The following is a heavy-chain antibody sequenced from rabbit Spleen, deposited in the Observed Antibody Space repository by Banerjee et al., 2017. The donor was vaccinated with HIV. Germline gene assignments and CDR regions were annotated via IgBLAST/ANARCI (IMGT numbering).Heavy chain of an antibody. V-gene: IGHV1S45*01. D-gene: IGHD2-1*01. J-gene: IGHJ4*01. Sequence: QEQLVESGGGLVKPEGSLKLSCTASGFFFSNKAVMCWVRQAPGKGLEWIACINAVTGKAVYASWVNGRFTISSHNAQNTLYLQLSSLTAADTATYFCVRDQAGDADYGPYYLNLWGPGTLVTVS. CDR3: VRDQAGDADYGPYYLNL. CDR2: INAVTGKA. CDR1: GFFFSNKAV.